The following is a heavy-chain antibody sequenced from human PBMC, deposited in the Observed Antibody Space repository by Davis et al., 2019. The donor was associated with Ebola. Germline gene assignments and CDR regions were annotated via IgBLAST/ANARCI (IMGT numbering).Heavy chain of an antibody. J-gene: IGHJ4*02. Sequence: PGGSLRLSCAASGFVFSDFSMNWVRLAPGKGLEWITYITKGSDAIHYADSVKGRFTVSRDNAKNLVFLQMSSLRDEDSAVYYCARDRFFAFDFWSQGVHVSVSS. D-gene: IGHD3/OR15-3a*01. CDR2: ITKGSDAI. CDR3: ARDRFFAFDF. V-gene: IGHV3-48*02. CDR1: GFVFSDFS.